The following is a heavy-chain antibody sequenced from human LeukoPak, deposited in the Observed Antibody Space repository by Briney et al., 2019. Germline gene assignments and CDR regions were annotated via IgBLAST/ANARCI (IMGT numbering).Heavy chain of an antibody. V-gene: IGHV3-23*01. Sequence: PGGSLRLSCAASGFTFSSYAMSWVRQAPGKGLEWVSAISGSGGSTYYADSVKGRFTISRDNSKNTLYLQMNNLRAEDTAVYYCAKDRRSATGGNWFDPWGQGTLVTVSP. J-gene: IGHJ5*02. CDR1: GFTFSSYA. D-gene: IGHD6-25*01. CDR2: ISGSGGST. CDR3: AKDRRSATGGNWFDP.